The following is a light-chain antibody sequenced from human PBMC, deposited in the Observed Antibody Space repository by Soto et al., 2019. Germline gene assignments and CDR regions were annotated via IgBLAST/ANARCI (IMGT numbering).Light chain of an antibody. J-gene: IGKJ2*01. CDR1: QSVASNY. CDR3: QQYGLSHT. CDR2: GAS. Sequence: EIVLTQSPGTLSLSPGERATLSCRASQSVASNYLAWYQQKSGQAPRVLIYGASSRASGIPDRFSGSGSGTDFTLTISRLEPEDFAVYYCQQYGLSHTFGQGTKLEIK. V-gene: IGKV3-20*01.